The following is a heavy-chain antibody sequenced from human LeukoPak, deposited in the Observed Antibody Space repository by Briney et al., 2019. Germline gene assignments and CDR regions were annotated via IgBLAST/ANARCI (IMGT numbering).Heavy chain of an antibody. CDR1: GFTFSTYE. D-gene: IGHD3-22*01. V-gene: IGHV3-48*03. CDR3: VRDISGYYFDY. J-gene: IGHJ4*02. Sequence: PGGSLRLSCAASGFTFSTYEMNWVRQAPGKGLEWVSYISNSATTVNYADSVKGRFTISRDNAKNSLYLQMNSLRAEDTALYYCVRDISGYYFDYWGQGTLVTVSS. CDR2: ISNSATTV.